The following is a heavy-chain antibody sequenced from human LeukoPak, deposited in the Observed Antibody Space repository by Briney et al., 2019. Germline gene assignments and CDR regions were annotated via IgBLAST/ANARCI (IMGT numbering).Heavy chain of an antibody. Sequence: GGSLRLSCAASGFTFSSYWMHWVRQAPGKGLVWVSRINSDGSSTSYADSVKGRFTSRDNAKNTLYLQMNSLRAEDTAVYYCARGWFGELDWGQGTLVTVSS. V-gene: IGHV3-74*01. J-gene: IGHJ4*02. CDR3: ARGWFGELD. CDR2: INSDGSST. CDR1: GFTFSSYW. D-gene: IGHD3-10*01.